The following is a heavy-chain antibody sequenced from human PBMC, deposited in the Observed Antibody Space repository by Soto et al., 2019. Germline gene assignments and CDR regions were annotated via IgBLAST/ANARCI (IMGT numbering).Heavy chain of an antibody. CDR1: GFSFSSHG. D-gene: IGHD4-17*01. Sequence: QVQLVGSGGGVVQPGRSLRLSCEASGFSFSSHGMHWVRQAPGKGLEWLAVISYDGNNKYYADSVKGRFSISRDNYKNTLYLQMNSLRAEDTAVYYCAKDHLPTTITTPWFDPWGQGTLVTVSP. V-gene: IGHV3-30*18. J-gene: IGHJ5*02. CDR3: AKDHLPTTITTPWFDP. CDR2: ISYDGNNK.